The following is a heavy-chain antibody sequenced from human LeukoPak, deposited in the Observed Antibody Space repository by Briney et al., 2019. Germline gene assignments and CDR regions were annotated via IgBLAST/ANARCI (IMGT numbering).Heavy chain of an antibody. CDR2: IIPIFGTA. V-gene: IGHV1-69*01. Sequence: SVKVSCKASGGTFSSYAISWVGQAPGQWLEWMGGIIPIFGTANYAQKFQDRVTITADESTSTAYMELSSLRSEDTAVYYCARKTLENYYGSGSYYNYYYYYMDVWGKGTTVTVSS. CDR1: GGTFSSYA. CDR3: ARKTLENYYGSGSYYNYYYYYMDV. J-gene: IGHJ6*03. D-gene: IGHD3-10*01.